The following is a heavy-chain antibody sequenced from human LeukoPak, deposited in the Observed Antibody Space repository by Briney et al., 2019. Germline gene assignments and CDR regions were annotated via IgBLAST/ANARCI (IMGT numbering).Heavy chain of an antibody. V-gene: IGHV4-30-2*01. J-gene: IGHJ6*02. CDR2: ISQSGNS. Sequence: SETLSLTCKVSGDSLSSSTCNWSWIRQPPGKGLEWIGYISQSGNSYFTPSLKSRATISVDRSKNQFSLTLTSVTAADTAVYYCARDEIYGSGSSTMDVWGQGTTVTVSS. D-gene: IGHD3-10*01. CDR1: GDSLSSSTCN. CDR3: ARDEIYGSGSSTMDV.